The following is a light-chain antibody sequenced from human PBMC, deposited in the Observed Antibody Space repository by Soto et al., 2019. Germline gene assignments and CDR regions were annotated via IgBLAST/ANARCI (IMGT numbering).Light chain of an antibody. CDR1: SSDVGSYNY. CDR2: DVS. CDR3: SSYTSSSTYV. V-gene: IGLV2-14*03. J-gene: IGLJ1*01. Sequence: QSVLTQPASVSGSPGQSITISCTGTSSDVGSYNYVSWYQQHPGKAPKLIVYDVSNRPSGVSNRFSGSKSGNTASLTISGLRAEDEADYYCSSYTSSSTYVFGTGTKVTVL.